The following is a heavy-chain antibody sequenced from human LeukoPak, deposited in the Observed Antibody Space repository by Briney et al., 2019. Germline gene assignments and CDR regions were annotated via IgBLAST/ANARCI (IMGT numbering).Heavy chain of an antibody. D-gene: IGHD4-23*01. J-gene: IGHJ4*02. V-gene: IGHV4-59*01. CDR2: IYYSGST. CDR3: ARGRYGGNPFDFDY. CDR1: GGSISSYY. Sequence: PSETLSLTCTVSGGSISSYYRSWIRQPPGKGLEWIGYIYYSGSTNYNPSLKSRVTISVDTSKNQFSLKLGSVTAADTAVYYCARGRYGGNPFDFDYWGQGTLVTVSS.